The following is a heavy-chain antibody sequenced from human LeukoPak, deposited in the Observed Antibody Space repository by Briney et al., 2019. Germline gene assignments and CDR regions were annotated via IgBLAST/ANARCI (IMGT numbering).Heavy chain of an antibody. CDR3: ARGPGAYNWFDP. CDR1: RYSISSGYH. CDR2: VYQSGST. Sequence: SETLSLTCGVSRYSISSGYHWAWIRQPPGKGLEWIGSVYQSGSTYYNPSLKSRVTISIDTSNNQFSLKLSSVTAADTAVYYCARGPGAYNWFDPWGQGTLVTVSS. V-gene: IGHV4-38-2*01. J-gene: IGHJ5*02. D-gene: IGHD3-10*01.